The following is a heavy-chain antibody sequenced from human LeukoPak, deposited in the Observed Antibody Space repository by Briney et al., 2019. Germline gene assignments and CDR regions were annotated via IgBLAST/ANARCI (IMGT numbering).Heavy chain of an antibody. CDR1: GGSIRSSSYY. CDR2: IYYSGST. J-gene: IGHJ4*02. V-gene: IGHV4-39*01. CDR3: ARLTVVPATLYHFDN. D-gene: IGHD2-15*01. Sequence: SETLSLTCTVSGGSIRSSSYYWGWIRQPPGKGLEWIGSIYYSGSTYYNPSLKSRVTISVDTSKNQFSLRLSSVTAADTAVYYRARLTVVPATLYHFDNWGQGTPVTVSS.